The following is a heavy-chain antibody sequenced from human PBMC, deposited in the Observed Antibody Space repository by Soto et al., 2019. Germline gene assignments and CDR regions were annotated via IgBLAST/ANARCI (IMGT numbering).Heavy chain of an antibody. J-gene: IGHJ6*02. V-gene: IGHV3-33*01. CDR2: IWYDGSKK. CDR3: ARDASYYSLWSGYYPSRNGMDV. CDR1: GFTFSSFG. Sequence: QVQVVESGGGVVQPGRSLRLSCAASGFTFSSFGMHWVRQAPGKGLEWVSLIWYDGSKKSYGDSVKGRFIISRDNSRNTVYLQMTSLRADYTAVYYCARDASYYSLWSGYYPSRNGMDVWGQGTTVTVSS. D-gene: IGHD3-3*01.